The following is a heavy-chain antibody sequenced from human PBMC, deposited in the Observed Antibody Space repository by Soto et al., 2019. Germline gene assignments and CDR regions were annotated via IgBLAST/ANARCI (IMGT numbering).Heavy chain of an antibody. CDR2: IKQDGSEK. J-gene: IGHJ3*02. V-gene: IGHV3-7*01. D-gene: IGHD6-19*01. Sequence: PGGSLRLSCAASQFTFSSYWMNWVRQAPGKGLQWVANIKQDGSEKYYVDSVKGRFIISRDNAKNSLYLQMNSLGVEDTAVYYCARDKCSSGWYRFDAFDIWGQGTMVTVSS. CDR1: QFTFSSYW. CDR3: ARDKCSSGWYRFDAFDI.